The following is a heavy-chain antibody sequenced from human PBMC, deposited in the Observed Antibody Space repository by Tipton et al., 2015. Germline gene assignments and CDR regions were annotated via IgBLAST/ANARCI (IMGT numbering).Heavy chain of an antibody. CDR1: GGSVSSGSYY. CDR2: IYYSGTT. V-gene: IGHV4-61*01. D-gene: IGHD2/OR15-2a*01. J-gene: IGHJ3*02. CDR3: ARDKTFEAFDI. Sequence: TLSLTCSVSGGSVSSGSYYWTWIRQPPGKGLEWIGYIYYSGTTNYNPSLKSRVTMSVDTSKNQFSLKLSSVTAADTAVYYCARDKTFEAFDIWGQGTKVTVSS.